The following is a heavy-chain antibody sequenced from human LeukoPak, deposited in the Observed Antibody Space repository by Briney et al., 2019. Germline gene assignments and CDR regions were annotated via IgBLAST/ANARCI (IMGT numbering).Heavy chain of an antibody. Sequence: GESLKIPCKSSGFIFTTYWIAWVRQMPGRGLEWMGIIYAGDSDTRYSPSVQGQVTISADKSISTAYLQWSSLKASDTAMYYCARPNRDYGDYTKLAFDISSQGTLVTVSS. CDR3: ARPNRDYGDYTKLAFDI. J-gene: IGHJ3*02. V-gene: IGHV5-51*01. CDR2: IYAGDSDT. CDR1: GFIFTTYW. D-gene: IGHD4-17*01.